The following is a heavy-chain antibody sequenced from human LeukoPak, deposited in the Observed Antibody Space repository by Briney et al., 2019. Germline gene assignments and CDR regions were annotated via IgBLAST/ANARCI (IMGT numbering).Heavy chain of an antibody. V-gene: IGHV1-8*02. CDR1: GYTFTNYD. CDR2: MNPNSGNT. CDR3: ARCATPRIACYDF. Sequence: ASVKVSCKASGYTFTNYDINWVRQATGQGLEWMEWMNPNSGNTGCAQKFQGRVTINRNTSISTAYMELSSLRSEDTAVYYCARCATPRIACYDFWGQGTLVTVSS. J-gene: IGHJ1*01. D-gene: IGHD2-2*01.